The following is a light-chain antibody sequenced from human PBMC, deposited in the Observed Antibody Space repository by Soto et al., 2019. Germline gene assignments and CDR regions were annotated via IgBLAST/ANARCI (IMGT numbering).Light chain of an antibody. CDR2: EVN. V-gene: IGLV2-14*01. CDR3: SSYTSSTTLVV. Sequence: QSALTQPASVSGSPGQSITISCTGTSSDVGDYNYVSWYQQHPGKAPKLMTYEVNKRPSGVSNRFSGSKSGNTASLTISGLQAEDEADYYCSSYTSSTTLVVFGGGTKVTVL. CDR1: SSDVGDYNY. J-gene: IGLJ2*01.